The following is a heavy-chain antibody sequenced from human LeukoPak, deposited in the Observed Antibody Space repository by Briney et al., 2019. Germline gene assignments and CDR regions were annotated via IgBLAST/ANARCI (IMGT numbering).Heavy chain of an antibody. CDR3: ARAPSSPLKQQLVSSYMDV. Sequence: GGSLRLSCAASGFTFSDHYMDWVRQAPGKGLEWVGRTRNKANSYTTEYAASVKGRFTTSRDDSKNSLYLQVNSLKTEDTAVYYCARAPSSPLKQQLVSSYMDVWGKGTTVTVSS. CDR1: GFTFSDHY. V-gene: IGHV3-72*01. D-gene: IGHD6-13*01. CDR2: TRNKANSYTT. J-gene: IGHJ6*03.